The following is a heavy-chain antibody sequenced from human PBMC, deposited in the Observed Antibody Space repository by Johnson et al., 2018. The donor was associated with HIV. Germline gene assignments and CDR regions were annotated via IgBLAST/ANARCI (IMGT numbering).Heavy chain of an antibody. J-gene: IGHJ3*02. V-gene: IGHV3-9*01. CDR2: ISWNSGSI. D-gene: IGHD3-22*01. CDR3: AKGVSYDSSDSAFDI. CDR1: GFTFSTNA. Sequence: VQLVESGGGVVQPGRSLRLSCTASGFTFSTNAMHWVRQAPGKGLEWVSGISWNSGSIGYADSVKGRFTISRDNAKNSLYLQMNSLRAEDTALFYCAKGVSYDSSDSAFDIWGQGTMVTVSS.